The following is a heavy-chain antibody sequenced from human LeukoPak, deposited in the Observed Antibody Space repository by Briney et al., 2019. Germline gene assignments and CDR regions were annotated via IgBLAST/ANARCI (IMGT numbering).Heavy chain of an antibody. CDR1: GFTFSSYS. D-gene: IGHD1-26*01. CDR3: AKDLISGSLGN. V-gene: IGHV3-23*01. Sequence: GGSLRLSCAASGFTFSSYSMSWVRQAPGKGLEWVSAISGSGGSTYYADSVKGRFTISRDNSKNTLYLQMNSLKAEDTAVYYCAKDLISGSLGNWGQGTLVTASS. CDR2: ISGSGGST. J-gene: IGHJ1*01.